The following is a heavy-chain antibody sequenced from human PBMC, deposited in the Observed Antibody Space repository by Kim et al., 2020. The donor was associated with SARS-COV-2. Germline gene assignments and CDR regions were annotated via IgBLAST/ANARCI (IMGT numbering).Heavy chain of an antibody. J-gene: IGHJ6*02. CDR2: IKSKTDGGTT. CDR3: TTDFWSGYYPDWYYYGMDV. V-gene: IGHV3-15*01. Sequence: GGSLRLSCAASGFTFSNAWMSWVRQAPGKGLEWVGRIKSKTDGGTTDYAAPVKGRFTISRDDSKNTLYLQMNSLKTEDTAVYYCTTDFWSGYYPDWYYYGMDVWGQGTTVTVSS. CDR1: GFTFSNAW. D-gene: IGHD3-3*01.